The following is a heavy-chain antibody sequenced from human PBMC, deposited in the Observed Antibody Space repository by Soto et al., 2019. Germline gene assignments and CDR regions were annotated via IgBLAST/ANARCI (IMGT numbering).Heavy chain of an antibody. CDR2: IIPIFGTA. CDR1: GGTFSSYA. Sequence: GASVKVSCKASGGTFSSYAISWVRQAPGQGLEWMGGIIPIFGTANYAQKFQGRVTITADESTSTAYMELSSLRSEDTAVYYCARTKFQGLSSPPFDYWGQGTLVTVSS. V-gene: IGHV1-69*13. J-gene: IGHJ4*02. D-gene: IGHD6-13*01. CDR3: ARTKFQGLSSPPFDY.